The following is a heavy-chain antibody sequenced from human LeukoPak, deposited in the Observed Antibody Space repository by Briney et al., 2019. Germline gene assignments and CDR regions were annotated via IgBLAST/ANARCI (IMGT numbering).Heavy chain of an antibody. Sequence: GGSLRLSCAASGFTFSRYSMNWVRQAPGKGLEWVSSISISSNYIYYADSVKGRFTISRDNAKNSLYLQVNSLTAEDTAVHYCVRAHHPGGWFDPWGQGTLVTVSS. D-gene: IGHD3-10*01. CDR2: ISISSNYI. V-gene: IGHV3-21*01. CDR1: GFTFSRYS. J-gene: IGHJ5*02. CDR3: VRAHHPGGWFDP.